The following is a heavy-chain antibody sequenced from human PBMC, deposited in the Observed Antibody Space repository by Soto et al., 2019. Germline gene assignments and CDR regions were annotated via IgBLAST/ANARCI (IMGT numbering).Heavy chain of an antibody. Sequence: QVQLQESGPGLVKPSQTLSLTCTVSGGSMRDDNYLWGWVRQFPGKGLEWIGYSLYTGGRATYNPSLLGRVTLVVDAANNRFSKILNSVTVADTATYYWARDVISAGDADGFDIWGPGTVVTVSS. CDR3: ARDVISAGDADGFDI. V-gene: IGHV4-31*03. J-gene: IGHJ3*02. CDR2: SLYTGGRA. CDR1: GGSMRDDNYL. D-gene: IGHD2-21*01.